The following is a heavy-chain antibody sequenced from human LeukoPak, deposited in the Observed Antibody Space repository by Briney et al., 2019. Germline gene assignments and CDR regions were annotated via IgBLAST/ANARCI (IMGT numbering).Heavy chain of an antibody. CDR3: ARDGDYGGNSYWFDP. J-gene: IGHJ5*02. Sequence: ASVKVSCKASGYTFTSYAMHWVRQAPGQRLEWMGWINAGNGNTKYSQKFQGRVTITRDTSASTAYMELSSLRSEDTAVYYCARDGDYGGNSYWFDPWGQGTLVTVSS. D-gene: IGHD4-23*01. CDR2: INAGNGNT. V-gene: IGHV1-3*01. CDR1: GYTFTSYA.